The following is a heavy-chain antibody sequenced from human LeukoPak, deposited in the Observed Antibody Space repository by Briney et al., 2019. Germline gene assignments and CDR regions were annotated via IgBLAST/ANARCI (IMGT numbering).Heavy chain of an antibody. J-gene: IGHJ3*02. Sequence: ASVKVSCKAFGGTFSSYAISWVRQAPGQGLEWMGGIIPIFGTANYAQKFQGRVTITADESTSTAYMELSSLRSEDTAVYYCARVYDSSGYRRAFDIWGQGTMVTVSS. V-gene: IGHV1-69*13. CDR2: IIPIFGTA. CDR3: ARVYDSSGYRRAFDI. D-gene: IGHD3-22*01. CDR1: GGTFSSYA.